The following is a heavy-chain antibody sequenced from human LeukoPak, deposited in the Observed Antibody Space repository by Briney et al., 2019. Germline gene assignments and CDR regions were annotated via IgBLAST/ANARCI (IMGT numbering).Heavy chain of an antibody. Sequence: SETLSLTCPVSGGSISSYYWSWIRQPAGKGLEWIGRIYTSGSTNYNPSLKSRVTMSVDTSKNQFSLKLSSVTAADTAVYYCARESYYGGSGPFDYGGQGTLVTVSS. CDR1: GGSISSYY. CDR2: IYTSGST. D-gene: IGHD3-10*01. J-gene: IGHJ4*02. CDR3: ARESYYGGSGPFDY. V-gene: IGHV4-4*07.